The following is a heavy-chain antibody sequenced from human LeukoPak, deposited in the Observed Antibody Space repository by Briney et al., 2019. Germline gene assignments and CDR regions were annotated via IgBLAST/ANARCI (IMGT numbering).Heavy chain of an antibody. CDR3: ARATRFYYYYYYMDV. Sequence: PGGSLRLYCAASGFTFSSYSMNWVRQAPGKGLGWVSYISSSSSTIYYADSVKGRFTISRDNAKNSLYLQMNSLRAEDTAVYYCARATRFYYYYYYMDVWGKGTTVTVSS. D-gene: IGHD3-3*01. V-gene: IGHV3-48*01. CDR1: GFTFSSYS. J-gene: IGHJ6*03. CDR2: ISSSSSTI.